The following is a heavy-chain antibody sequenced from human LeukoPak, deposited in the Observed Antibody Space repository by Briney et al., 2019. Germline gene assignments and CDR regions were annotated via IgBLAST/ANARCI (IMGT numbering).Heavy chain of an antibody. CDR2: IIPIFGTA. J-gene: IGHJ4*02. Sequence: SVKVSCKASGFTFTSYDISWVRQAPGQGLEWMGGIIPIFGTANYAQKFQGRVTITADESTSTAYMELSSLRSEDTAVYYCARVRREREIDYWGQGTLVTVSS. CDR1: GFTFTSYD. V-gene: IGHV1-69*13. CDR3: ARVRREREIDY. D-gene: IGHD1-1*01.